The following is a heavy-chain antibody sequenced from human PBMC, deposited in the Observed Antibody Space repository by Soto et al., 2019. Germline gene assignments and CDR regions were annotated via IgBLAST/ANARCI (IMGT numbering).Heavy chain of an antibody. D-gene: IGHD3-22*01. V-gene: IGHV3-23*01. CDR3: AKAYDYYDSSGYYSKDFFDY. CDR2: ISGTGATR. J-gene: IGHJ4*02. Sequence: GSLRLSCATSGFSFSDYALIWVRQAPGKGLEWVSGISGTGATRNYADSVRGRFTISRDHSKKTVYLQMNSLRVEDTAVYYCAKAYDYYDSSGYYSKDFFDYWGQGSLVTVSS. CDR1: GFSFSDYA.